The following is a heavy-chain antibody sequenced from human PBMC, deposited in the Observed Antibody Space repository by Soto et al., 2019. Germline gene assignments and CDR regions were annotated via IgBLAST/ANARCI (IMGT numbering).Heavy chain of an antibody. CDR1: GFTFSNYA. Sequence: EVQLLESGGGLVQPGGSLRLSCAASGFTFSNYAVTWVRQAPGKGLEWVSTISGSGGSTYYADSVKSRFTISIDNSKNTLYLQMNSLRAEDTAVYYCAKDQGSSWYEIDYWGQGTLVTVSS. CDR3: AKDQGSSWYEIDY. J-gene: IGHJ4*02. D-gene: IGHD6-13*01. V-gene: IGHV3-23*01. CDR2: ISGSGGST.